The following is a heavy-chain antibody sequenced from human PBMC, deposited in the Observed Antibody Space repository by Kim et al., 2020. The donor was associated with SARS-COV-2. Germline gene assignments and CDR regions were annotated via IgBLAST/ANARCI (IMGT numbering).Heavy chain of an antibody. Sequence: GQADRVKGRFTISRDKAKNSLYLQMNRLRAEDTALYYCAKDLRREIPLYYWGQGNLVTVSS. D-gene: IGHD1-26*01. V-gene: IGHV3-9*01. CDR3: AKDLRREIPLYY. J-gene: IGHJ4*02.